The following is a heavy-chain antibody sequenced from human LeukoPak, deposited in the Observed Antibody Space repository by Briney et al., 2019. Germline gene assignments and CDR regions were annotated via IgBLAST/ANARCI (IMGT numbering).Heavy chain of an antibody. CDR3: AGAALGYCSGGSCLNWFDP. J-gene: IGHJ5*02. V-gene: IGHV1-2*02. CDR2: INPNSGGT. D-gene: IGHD2-15*01. Sequence: ASVKVSCKASGYTFTGYYMHWVRQAPGQGREWMGWINPNSGGTNYPQKFQGRVTMTRDTSISTAYMELSRLRSDDTAVYYCAGAALGYCSGGSCLNWFDPWGQGTLVTVSS. CDR1: GYTFTGYY.